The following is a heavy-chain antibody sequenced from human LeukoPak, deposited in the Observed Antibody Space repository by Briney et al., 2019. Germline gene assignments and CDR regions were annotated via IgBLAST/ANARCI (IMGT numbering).Heavy chain of an antibody. Sequence: PGGSLRLSCAASGFTSNNYAMTWVRQAPGKGLEWVSTIIGSGGSTDYADSVKGWFTISRDNSKDTLFLQMDSLRVEDTAVYYCATFCSGGDCYSFAPWGQGTLVTVSS. CDR3: ATFCSGGDCYSFAP. D-gene: IGHD2-15*01. CDR1: GFTSNNYA. V-gene: IGHV3-23*01. CDR2: IIGSGGST. J-gene: IGHJ5*02.